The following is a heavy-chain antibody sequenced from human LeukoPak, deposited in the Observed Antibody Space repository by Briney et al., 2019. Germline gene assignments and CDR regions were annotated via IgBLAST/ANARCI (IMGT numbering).Heavy chain of an antibody. J-gene: IGHJ5*02. D-gene: IGHD6-19*01. CDR1: GGSFSGYY. Sequence: PSETLSLTCAVYGGSFSGYYWSWIRQPPGKGLEWIGEINHSGSTNYNPSLKSRVTISVDTSKNQFSLKLSSVTAADTAVYYCASLGVAGKHNWFDPWGQGTLVTVSS. CDR2: INHSGST. CDR3: ASLGVAGKHNWFDP. V-gene: IGHV4-34*01.